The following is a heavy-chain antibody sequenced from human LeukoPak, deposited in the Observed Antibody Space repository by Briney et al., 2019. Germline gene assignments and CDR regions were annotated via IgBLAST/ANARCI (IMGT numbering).Heavy chain of an antibody. J-gene: IGHJ4*02. V-gene: IGHV3-53*01. CDR1: GFTVSSNY. Sequence: GGSLRLSCAASGFTVSSNYMSWVRQAPGKGLGWVSVIYSGGSTYYADSVKGRFTISRDNSKNTLYLQMNSLRAEDTAVYYCARGDGYNSRSFDYWGQGTLVTVSS. CDR2: IYSGGST. CDR3: ARGDGYNSRSFDY. D-gene: IGHD5-24*01.